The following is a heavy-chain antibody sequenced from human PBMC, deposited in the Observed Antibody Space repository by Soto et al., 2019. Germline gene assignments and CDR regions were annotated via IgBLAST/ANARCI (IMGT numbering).Heavy chain of an antibody. CDR2: IFYSGTT. J-gene: IGHJ6*02. CDR1: GVSISHYY. D-gene: IGHD4-17*01. Sequence: PSETLSLTCAVSGVSISHYYWSWIRQPPGEGLEWIGNIFYSGTTRYNPSLRSRVTISVDTSRNQFSLKLSSVTAADTAVYYCARADGVYTSFYNYFGMDVWGQGITVTVSS. V-gene: IGHV4-59*01. CDR3: ARADGVYTSFYNYFGMDV.